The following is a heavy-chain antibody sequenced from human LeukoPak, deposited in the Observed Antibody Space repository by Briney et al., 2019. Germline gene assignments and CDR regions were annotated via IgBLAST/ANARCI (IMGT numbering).Heavy chain of an antibody. CDR2: INHSGST. CDR1: GRSFSGYY. CDR3: ARLDSSGYYYSDYYYGMDV. Sequence: SETLSLTCAAYGRSFSGYYWSWIRQPPGKGLEWIGEINHSGSTNYNPSLKSRVTISVDTSKNQFSLKLSSVTAADTAEYYCARLDSSGYYYSDYYYGMDVWGQGTTVTVSS. J-gene: IGHJ6*02. D-gene: IGHD3-22*01. V-gene: IGHV4-34*01.